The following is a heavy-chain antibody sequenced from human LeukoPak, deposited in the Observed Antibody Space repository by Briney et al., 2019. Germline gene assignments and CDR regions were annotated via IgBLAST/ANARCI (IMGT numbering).Heavy chain of an antibody. V-gene: IGHV4-39*07. Sequence: SETLSLTCTVSGGSISSSSYYWGWIRQPPGKGLKWIGSIYHSGSTYYNPSLKSRVTISVDTSKNQFSLKLSSVTAADTAVYYCARESGSYLVYWGQGTLVTVSS. CDR1: GGSISSSSYY. CDR2: IYHSGST. CDR3: ARESGSYLVY. J-gene: IGHJ4*02. D-gene: IGHD1-26*01.